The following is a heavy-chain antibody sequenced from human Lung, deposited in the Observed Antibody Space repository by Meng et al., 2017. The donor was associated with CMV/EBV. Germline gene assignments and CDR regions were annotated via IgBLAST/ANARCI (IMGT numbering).Heavy chain of an antibody. CDR3: ARRQWRYYFDY. CDR1: GFTFSSYW. Sequence: GESXKISCAASGFTFSSYWMSWVRQAPGKGLEWVANIKQDGSEKYYVDSVKGRFTISRDNAKNSLYLQMNSLRAEDTAVYYCARRQWRYYFDYWGQGTLVPVSS. V-gene: IGHV3-7*01. J-gene: IGHJ4*02. CDR2: IKQDGSEK. D-gene: IGHD6-19*01.